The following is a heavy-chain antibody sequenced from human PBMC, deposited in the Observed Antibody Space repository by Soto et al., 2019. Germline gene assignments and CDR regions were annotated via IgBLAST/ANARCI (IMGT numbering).Heavy chain of an antibody. D-gene: IGHD3-22*01. J-gene: IGHJ3*02. CDR1: GYTFTSYY. Sequence: ASVKVSCKASGYTFTSYYMHWVRQAPGQGLEWMGIINPSGGSTSYAQKFQGRVTMTRDTSTSTVYMELSSLRSEDTAVYYCARQYYYDSSGYPRAAFDIWGQGTMVTVSS. CDR3: ARQYYYDSSGYPRAAFDI. V-gene: IGHV1-46*01. CDR2: INPSGGST.